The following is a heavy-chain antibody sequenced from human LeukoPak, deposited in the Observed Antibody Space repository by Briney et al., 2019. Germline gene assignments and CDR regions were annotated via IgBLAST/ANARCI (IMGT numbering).Heavy chain of an antibody. V-gene: IGHV3-30-3*01. CDR1: GFTFSSYA. CDR2: ISYDGSNK. Sequence: GGSLRLSCAASGFTFSSYAMHWVRQAPGKGLEWVAVISYDGSNKYYADSVKGRFTISRDNSKNTLYLQMNSLRAEDTAVYYCARDNYYGSGSYYNVDYYYGMDVWGQGTTVTVSS. D-gene: IGHD3-10*01. CDR3: ARDNYYGSGSYYNVDYYYGMDV. J-gene: IGHJ6*02.